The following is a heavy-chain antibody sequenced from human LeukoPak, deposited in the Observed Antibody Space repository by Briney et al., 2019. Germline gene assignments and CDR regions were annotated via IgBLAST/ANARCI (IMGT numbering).Heavy chain of an antibody. CDR3: SRGGANDL. J-gene: IGHJ5*02. CDR2: IFTSGSA. Sequence: SETLSLTCTVVGGSITSDYWGWIRQPAGKGLEWMGRIFTSGSAAYNPSLKSRVTMSLDTSKNQFFLKLSSVTAADTAAYFCSRGGANDLWGQGTLVTVSS. CDR1: GGSITSDY. D-gene: IGHD4/OR15-4a*01. V-gene: IGHV4-4*07.